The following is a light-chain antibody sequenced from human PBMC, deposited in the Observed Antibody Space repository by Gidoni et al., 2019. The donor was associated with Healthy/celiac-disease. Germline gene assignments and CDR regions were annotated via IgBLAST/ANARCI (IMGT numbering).Light chain of an antibody. V-gene: IGKV3D-11*01. CDR3: QQRSNWHELT. J-gene: IGKJ4*01. CDR1: QGVSSY. CDR2: DAS. Sequence: EIVLTQSPATLSLSPGERATLSCRASQGVSSYLACYQQKPGQAPRLLIYDASNRATGIPAMFSGSRPGTAFTLTISSLEPEDFAVYYCQQRSNWHELTFGGGTKVEIK.